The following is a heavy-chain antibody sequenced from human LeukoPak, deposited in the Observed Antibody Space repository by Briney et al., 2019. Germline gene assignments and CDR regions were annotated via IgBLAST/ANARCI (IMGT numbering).Heavy chain of an antibody. CDR1: GFSFSSYG. CDR3: ARDGHYDIWSGSFEGIDY. V-gene: IGHV3-30*02. CDR2: IRYDGNVK. Sequence: GGSLRLSCAASGFSFSSYGMHWVRQAPGKGLEGVAFIRYDGNVKHYADSVKGRFTISRDNAENSLYLQMNSLRAEDTAVYYCARDGHYDIWSGSFEGIDYWGQGTLVTVSS. D-gene: IGHD3-3*01. J-gene: IGHJ4*02.